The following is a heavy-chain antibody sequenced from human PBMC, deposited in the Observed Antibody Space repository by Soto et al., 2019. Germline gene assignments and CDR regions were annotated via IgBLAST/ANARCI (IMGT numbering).Heavy chain of an antibody. J-gene: IGHJ4*02. CDR2: ISYDGSNK. V-gene: IGHV3-30*03. Sequence: QVQLVESGGGVVQPGRSLRLSCAASGFPFTTYGMHWVREGPGKGLEWVAVISYDGSNKYYADSVKGRFTISRDNSKNTLYLQMNSLRPEDTALYYCVGGQYYFDSRGQGTLVTDSS. D-gene: IGHD3-10*01. CDR1: GFPFTTYG. CDR3: VGGQYYFDS.